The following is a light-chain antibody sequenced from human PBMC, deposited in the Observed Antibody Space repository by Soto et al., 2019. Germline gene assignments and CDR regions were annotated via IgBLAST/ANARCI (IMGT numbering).Light chain of an antibody. CDR3: QQYYSLPFT. CDR1: QSILYSSNNKNY. V-gene: IGKV4-1*01. J-gene: IGKJ3*01. Sequence: DIVMTQSPDSLAVSLGERATINCKSSQSILYSSNNKNYLTWYQQKPGQPPKLLIYWASTRESGVPDRFSGSGSGTDFTLTISSLQHEDVAVYYCQQYYSLPFTFGPGTKVDIK. CDR2: WAS.